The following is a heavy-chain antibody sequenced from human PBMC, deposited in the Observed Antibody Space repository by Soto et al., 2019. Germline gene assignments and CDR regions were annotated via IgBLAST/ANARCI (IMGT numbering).Heavy chain of an antibody. V-gene: IGHV3-21*01. J-gene: IGHJ3*02. Sequence: GGSLRLSCAASGFTFSSYSMNWVRQAPGKGLEWVSFISSSSSYIYYADSVKGRFTISRDNAKNSLYLQMNSLRAEDTAVYYCARRFWGWDAFDIWGQGTMVTVSS. CDR3: ARRFWGWDAFDI. CDR2: ISSSSSYI. CDR1: GFTFSSYS. D-gene: IGHD3-16*01.